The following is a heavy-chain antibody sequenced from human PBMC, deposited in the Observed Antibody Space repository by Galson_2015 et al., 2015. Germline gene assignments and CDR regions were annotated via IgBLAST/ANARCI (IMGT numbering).Heavy chain of an antibody. J-gene: IGHJ4*02. Sequence: SLRLSCAASGFTFSSYGMHWVRQAPGKGLEWVAVISYDGSNKYYADSVKGRFTISRDNSKNTLYLQMNSLRAEDTAVYYCAKDARRAVAGADYWGQGTLVTVSS. V-gene: IGHV3-30*18. CDR3: AKDARRAVAGADY. CDR1: GFTFSSYG. CDR2: ISYDGSNK. D-gene: IGHD6-19*01.